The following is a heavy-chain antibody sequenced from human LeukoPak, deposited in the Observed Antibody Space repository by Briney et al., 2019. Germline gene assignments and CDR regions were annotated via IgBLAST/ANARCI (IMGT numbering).Heavy chain of an antibody. CDR1: GGSVSSSTYY. CDR3: ARLSKGRYFDYIFDC. J-gene: IGHJ4*02. Sequence: PSETLSLTCAVSGGSVSSSTYYWGWIRQPPGKGLEWIGNIYYTGSSYYNPSLKSRVTMSVDTSKNQFSLKMNSVTAADTAVYYCARLSKGRYFDYIFDCWGQGTLLTVSS. CDR2: IYYTGSS. D-gene: IGHD3-9*01. V-gene: IGHV4-39*01.